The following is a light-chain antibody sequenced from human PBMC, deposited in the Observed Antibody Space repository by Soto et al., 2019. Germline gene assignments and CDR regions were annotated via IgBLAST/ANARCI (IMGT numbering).Light chain of an antibody. J-gene: IGKJ1*01. CDR1: QSVTTN. Sequence: EVVMTQSPATLSVSPGERAALSCRASQSVTTNMAWYQQKPGQAPRLLIYGASTRATGIPARFSGSGSGTEFTLTISSLQSEDCATYYCHQYNRYLWTFGQGTKVDIK. CDR3: HQYNRYLWT. V-gene: IGKV3-15*01. CDR2: GAS.